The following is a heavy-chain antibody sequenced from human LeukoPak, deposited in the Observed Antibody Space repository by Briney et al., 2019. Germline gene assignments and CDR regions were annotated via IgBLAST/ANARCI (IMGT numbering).Heavy chain of an antibody. D-gene: IGHD3-3*01. CDR2: ISSSSSYI. V-gene: IGHV3-21*01. CDR1: GFTFSSYS. CDR3: ARYSGLYDFWSGYRTSYFDY. Sequence: GGSLGLSCAASGFTFSSYSMNWVRQAPGKGLEWVSSISSSSSYIYYADSVKGRFTISRDNSKNTLYLQMNSLRAEDTAVYYCARYSGLYDFWSGYRTSYFDYWGQGTLVTVSS. J-gene: IGHJ4*02.